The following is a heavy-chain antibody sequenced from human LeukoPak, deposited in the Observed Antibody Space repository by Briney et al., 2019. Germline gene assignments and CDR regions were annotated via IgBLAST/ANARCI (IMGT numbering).Heavy chain of an antibody. V-gene: IGHV3-21*01. CDR1: GFTFSTYN. J-gene: IGHJ4*02. D-gene: IGHD4-17*01. Sequence: GGSLRLSCAASGFTFSTYNMNWVRQAPGKGLEWVSSISSSSSYIYYADSVKGRFTISRDNAKNSLYLQMNSLRAEDTAVYYCARGGYGDYGSDYWGQGTLVTVSS. CDR3: ARGGYGDYGSDY. CDR2: ISSSSSYI.